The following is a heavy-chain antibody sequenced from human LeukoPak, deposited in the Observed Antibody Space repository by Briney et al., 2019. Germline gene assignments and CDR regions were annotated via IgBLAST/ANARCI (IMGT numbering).Heavy chain of an antibody. CDR3: ARSLSSGCLDD. V-gene: IGHV1-2*02. CDR2: INPNSGGT. D-gene: IGHD6-19*01. J-gene: IGHJ4*02. CDR1: GYTFTGYY. Sequence: ASLKVSCEASGYTFTGYYMRWVRQAPGQGLEWMGWINPNSGGTNYAQNFQGRVTMTRDTSITTAYMELSSLRSDDTAVYYCARSLSSGCLDDWGPGTLVTVSS.